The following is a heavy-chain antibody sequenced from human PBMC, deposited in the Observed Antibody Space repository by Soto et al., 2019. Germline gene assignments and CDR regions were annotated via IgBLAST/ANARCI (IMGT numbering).Heavy chain of an antibody. D-gene: IGHD2-15*01. J-gene: IGHJ6*02. V-gene: IGHV1-69*01. Sequence: QVQLVQSWAEVKKPGSSVKVSCNASGGTFSSYAISWVRQSPRQGLEWMGGIIPIFGTANYAQKFQGRVTITADESTSTAYMKLSSLSSEDTDVYYCARAPLGYCSGGSCYGMDYWGQGTTVTVSS. CDR1: GGTFSSYA. CDR3: ARAPLGYCSGGSCYGMDY. CDR2: IIPIFGTA.